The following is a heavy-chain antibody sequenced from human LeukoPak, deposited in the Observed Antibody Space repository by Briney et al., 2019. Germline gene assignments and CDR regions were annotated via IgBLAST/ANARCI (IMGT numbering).Heavy chain of an antibody. CDR3: ARYGYDSSGYYLDYFDY. J-gene: IGHJ4*02. CDR2: ISSSSSTI. D-gene: IGHD3-22*01. CDR1: GFTFSSYS. Sequence: PGGSLRLSSAASGFTFSSYSMNWVRQAPGKGLEWVSYISSSSSTIYYADSVKGRFTISRDNAKNSLYLQMNSLRAEDTAVYYCARYGYDSSGYYLDYFDYWGQGTLVTVSS. V-gene: IGHV3-48*01.